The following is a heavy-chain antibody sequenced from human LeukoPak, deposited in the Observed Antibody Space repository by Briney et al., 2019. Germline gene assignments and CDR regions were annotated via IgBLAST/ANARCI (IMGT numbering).Heavy chain of an antibody. Sequence: SETLSLTCTVSGGSISSYYWSWIRQPPGKGLEWIGYISYTGSTSYNPSLKSRVTMSVDTSKNQFSLKLSSVTAADTAVYYCARRAYSSGYYFFDYWSQGALVTASS. CDR1: GGSISSYY. V-gene: IGHV4-59*01. D-gene: IGHD6-19*01. CDR2: ISYTGST. J-gene: IGHJ4*02. CDR3: ARRAYSSGYYFFDY.